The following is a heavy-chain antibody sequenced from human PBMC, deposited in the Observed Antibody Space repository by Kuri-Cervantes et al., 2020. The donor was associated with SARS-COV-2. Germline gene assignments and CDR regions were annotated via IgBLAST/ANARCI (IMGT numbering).Heavy chain of an antibody. CDR2: ISYDGSSK. D-gene: IGHD3-10*01. CDR3: AKGRGWFGELLRGAYYYYGMDV. CDR1: GFTFSSYG. V-gene: IGHV3-30*18. Sequence: GESLKISCAASGFTFSSYGMHWVRQAPGKGLEWVAVISYDGSSKYYADSVKGRFTISRDNSKNTLYLQMNSLRAEDTAVYYCAKGRGWFGELLRGAYYYYGMDVWCQGTTVTVSS. J-gene: IGHJ6*02.